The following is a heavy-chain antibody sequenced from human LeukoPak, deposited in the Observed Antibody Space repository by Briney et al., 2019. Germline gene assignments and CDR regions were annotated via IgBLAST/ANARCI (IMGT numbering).Heavy chain of an antibody. V-gene: IGHV3-21*01. CDR2: ISSSSSYI. J-gene: IGHJ4*02. D-gene: IGHD1-26*01. Sequence: GGSLRLSCAASGFTFSSYSMNWVRQAPGKGLEWVSSISSSSSYIYYADSVKGRFTISRDNAKNSLYLQMNSLRAEDTAVYYCARDRTSVEWELLGDFDYWGQGTLVTVPS. CDR1: GFTFSSYS. CDR3: ARDRTSVEWELLGDFDY.